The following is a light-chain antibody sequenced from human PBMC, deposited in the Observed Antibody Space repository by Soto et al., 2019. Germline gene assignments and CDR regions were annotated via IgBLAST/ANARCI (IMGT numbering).Light chain of an antibody. Sequence: QSVLTQPPSASAAPGQKVTISCSGSSSNIGNNYVSWYQQLPGTAPKLLIYDNNKRPSGIPDRFSGSKSGTSATLDITGLQTGDDADYYCGTWDSSLSAVVFGGGTKLTVL. J-gene: IGLJ2*01. V-gene: IGLV1-51*01. CDR3: GTWDSSLSAVV. CDR2: DNN. CDR1: SSNIGNNY.